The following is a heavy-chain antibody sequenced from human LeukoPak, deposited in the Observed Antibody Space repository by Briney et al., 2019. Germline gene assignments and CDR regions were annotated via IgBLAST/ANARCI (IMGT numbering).Heavy chain of an antibody. CDR1: GGSFSGYY. CDR2: INHSGST. CDR3: ARGYSYADHAFDI. J-gene: IGHJ3*02. Sequence: SETLSLTCAVYGGSFSGYYWSWIRQPPGKGLEWIGEINHSGSTNYNPSLKSRVTISVDTSKNQFSLKLSSVTAADTAVYYCARGYSYADHAFDIWGQGTMVTVSS. D-gene: IGHD5-18*01. V-gene: IGHV4-34*01.